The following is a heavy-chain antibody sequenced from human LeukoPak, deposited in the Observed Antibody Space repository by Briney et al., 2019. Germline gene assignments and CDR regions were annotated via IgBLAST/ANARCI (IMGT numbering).Heavy chain of an antibody. J-gene: IGHJ4*02. CDR1: GYTFTGYY. Sequence: ASVEVSCKASGYTFTGYYMHWVRQAPGQGLEWMGRINPNSGGTNYAQKFQGRVTITRDTSISTGYMELSRLRSDDTAVYYCARDLEYGGADDYWGQGTLVTVSS. CDR3: ARDLEYGGADDY. CDR2: INPNSGGT. V-gene: IGHV1-2*06. D-gene: IGHD3-16*01.